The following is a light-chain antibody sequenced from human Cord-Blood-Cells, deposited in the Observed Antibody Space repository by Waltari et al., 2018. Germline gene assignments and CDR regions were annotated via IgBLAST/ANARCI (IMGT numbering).Light chain of an antibody. Sequence: VIWMTQSPSLLSASTGDRVTISWRLRQGISSYLAGYQQKPGKAPELLISAASTLQSGVPSRCSVSGSGTDFTLTISGLQSEDFATDYCQQYYSCPPTCGQGTKVEIQ. V-gene: IGKV1D-8*01. CDR2: AAS. J-gene: IGKJ1*01. CDR3: QQYYSCPPT. CDR1: QGISSY.